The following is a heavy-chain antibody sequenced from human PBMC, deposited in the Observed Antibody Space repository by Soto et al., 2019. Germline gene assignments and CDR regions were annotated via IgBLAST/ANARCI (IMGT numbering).Heavy chain of an antibody. J-gene: IGHJ6*02. Sequence: PRLSCAASGFTFSDYYMSWIRQAPGKGLEWVSYISSSGSTIYYADSVKGRFTISRDNAKNSLYLQMNSLRAEDTAVYYCARGEGDYDFWSGYSYYYGMDVWGQGTTVTVSS. CDR2: ISSSGSTI. D-gene: IGHD3-3*01. CDR1: GFTFSDYY. V-gene: IGHV3-11*01. CDR3: ARGEGDYDFWSGYSYYYGMDV.